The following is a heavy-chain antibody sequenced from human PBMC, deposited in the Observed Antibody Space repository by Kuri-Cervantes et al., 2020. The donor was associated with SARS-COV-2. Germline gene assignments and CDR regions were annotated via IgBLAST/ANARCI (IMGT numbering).Heavy chain of an antibody. CDR2: VSSSGVST. CDR1: GFTFSSYA. Sequence: GESLKISCTASGFTFSSYAMSWVRQAPGKGLEWVSTVSSSGVSTYYADSVKGRFTISRDNSASTMFLQMNSLRAEDTALYFCAKDLISASYFGSGSPDYWGQGALVTVSS. J-gene: IGHJ4*02. V-gene: IGHV3-23*01. D-gene: IGHD3-10*01. CDR3: AKDLISASYFGSGSPDY.